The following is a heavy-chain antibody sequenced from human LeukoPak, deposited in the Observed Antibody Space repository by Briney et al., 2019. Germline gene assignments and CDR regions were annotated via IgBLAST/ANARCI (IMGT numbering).Heavy chain of an antibody. J-gene: IGHJ6*03. Sequence: GGSLRLSCAASGCTFSSYGMHWVRQAPAKGLEWVAFIRYDGSNKYYADSVKGRFTISRDNSKNTLYLQMNSLRAEDTAVYYCAKDAKFGGYYYYYMDVWGKGTTVTISS. D-gene: IGHD3-10*01. CDR2: IRYDGSNK. CDR1: GCTFSSYG. V-gene: IGHV3-30*02. CDR3: AKDAKFGGYYYYYMDV.